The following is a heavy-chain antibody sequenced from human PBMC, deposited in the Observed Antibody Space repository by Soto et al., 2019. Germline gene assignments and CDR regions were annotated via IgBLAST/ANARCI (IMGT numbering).Heavy chain of an antibody. CDR2: IIPIFGTA. Sequence: QVQLVQSGAEVKKPGSSVKVSCKASGGFFSSYAISWVRQAPGQGLEWMGGIIPIFGTANYAQKFRGRVTITADESTSTAYLEVSSLRSEDTAVYYCARTVISATSQPYYFDYWGQGILVTVSS. CDR3: ARTVISATSQPYYFDY. D-gene: IGHD2-15*01. V-gene: IGHV1-69*12. CDR1: GGFFSSYA. J-gene: IGHJ4*02.